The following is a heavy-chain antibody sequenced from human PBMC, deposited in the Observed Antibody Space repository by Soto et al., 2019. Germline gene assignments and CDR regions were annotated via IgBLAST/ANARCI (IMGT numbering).Heavy chain of an antibody. J-gene: IGHJ4*02. CDR3: AWAYYYDSSGYYGGDY. Sequence: EVQLVESGGGLVQPGGSLRLSCAASGFTFSSYEMNWVRQAPGKGLEWVSYISSSGSTIYYADSVKGRFTISRDNAKNSLYLQMNSLRAEDTACYYGAWAYYYDSSGYYGGDYLGPGTLVTVSS. CDR2: ISSSGSTI. D-gene: IGHD3-22*01. CDR1: GFTFSSYE. V-gene: IGHV3-48*03.